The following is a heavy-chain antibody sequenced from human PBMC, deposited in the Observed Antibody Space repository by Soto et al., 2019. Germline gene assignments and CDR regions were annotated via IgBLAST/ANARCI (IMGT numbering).Heavy chain of an antibody. V-gene: IGHV3-74*01. CDR2: INSDGSST. J-gene: IGHJ4*02. CDR1: GFTFSNYW. CDR3: ARDPAPIGWYDY. D-gene: IGHD6-19*01. Sequence: GGSLRLSCAASGFTFSNYWMHWVRQVPGKGLVWVSRINSDGSSTTYADSVKGRFTISRDNAKNTLYLQMNGLRVEDTAVYYCARDPAPIGWYDYWGQGTLVTVSS.